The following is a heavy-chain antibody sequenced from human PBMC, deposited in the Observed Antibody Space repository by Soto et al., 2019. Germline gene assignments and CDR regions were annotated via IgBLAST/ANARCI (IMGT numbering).Heavy chain of an antibody. V-gene: IGHV3-74*01. CDR3: ARGYCSSTSCYSVYLDD. Sequence: GGSLRLSCGASGFTLSSYWMHWVRQAPGKGLVWVSRINDDGSSTSYVDSVKGRFTISRDNAKNTLYLQMTSLRVEDTAVYYCARGYCSSTSCYSVYLDDWGRGTLVTVSS. J-gene: IGHJ4*02. CDR2: INDDGSST. D-gene: IGHD2-2*01. CDR1: GFTLSSYW.